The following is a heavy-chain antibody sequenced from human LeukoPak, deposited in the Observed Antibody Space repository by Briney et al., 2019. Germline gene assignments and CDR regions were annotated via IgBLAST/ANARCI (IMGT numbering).Heavy chain of an antibody. D-gene: IGHD3-10*01. V-gene: IGHV1-46*01. CDR1: GYTFTSYY. CDR3: ASLGSGSSPIIDFDY. CDR2: IDPSGGGT. J-gene: IGHJ4*02. Sequence: ASVKVSCKASGYTFTSYYMHWVRQAPGQGFEWMGIIDPSGGGTSYAQKFQGRVTMTRDTPTSTVYMELSSLRSEDTAVYYCASLGSGSSPIIDFDYWGQGTLVTVSS.